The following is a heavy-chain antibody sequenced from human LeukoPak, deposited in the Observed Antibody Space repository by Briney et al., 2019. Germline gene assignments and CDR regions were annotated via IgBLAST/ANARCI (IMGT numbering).Heavy chain of an antibody. CDR1: GFTFSNYA. Sequence: GGSLRLSCGASGFTFSNYAMSWVRQAPGKGLEWVSGIDDNGSTRFYAASVKGRFTISIDNAKNSVYLQMNSLRTEDTAIYYCARSRWPEDFWGRGTLVTVSS. V-gene: IGHV3-23*01. CDR3: ARSRWPEDF. CDR2: IDDNGSTR. J-gene: IGHJ4*02. D-gene: IGHD4-23*01.